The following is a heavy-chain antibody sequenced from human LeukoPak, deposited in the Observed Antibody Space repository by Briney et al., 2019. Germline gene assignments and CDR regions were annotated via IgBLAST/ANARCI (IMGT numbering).Heavy chain of an antibody. V-gene: IGHV4-61*02. CDR1: GGSISSGSYY. J-gene: IGHJ1*01. D-gene: IGHD2-21*02. CDR3: ARGDCGGDCCTEYFQH. CDR2: IYTSGST. Sequence: SQTLSLTCTVSGGSISSGSYYWSWIRQPAGKGLEWIGRIYTSGSTNYNPSLKSRVTISLDTSKNQFSLKLSSVTAADTAVYYCARGDCGGDCCTEYFQHWGQGTLVTVSS.